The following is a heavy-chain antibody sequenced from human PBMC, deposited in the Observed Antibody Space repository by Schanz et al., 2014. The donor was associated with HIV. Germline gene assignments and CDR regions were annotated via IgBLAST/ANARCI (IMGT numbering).Heavy chain of an antibody. Sequence: EVQLVESGGGLVQPGGSLRVSCAASGFPFSSYAMGWVRQAPGKGLEWVADISARGERTYYADSVKGRFTISRDNSKNTLYLQMNSLRAEDTAVYYCAKGQRGMVRGDNDYWGQGTLVTVSS. V-gene: IGHV3-23*04. J-gene: IGHJ4*02. D-gene: IGHD3-10*01. CDR2: ISARGERT. CDR3: AKGQRGMVRGDNDY. CDR1: GFPFSSYA.